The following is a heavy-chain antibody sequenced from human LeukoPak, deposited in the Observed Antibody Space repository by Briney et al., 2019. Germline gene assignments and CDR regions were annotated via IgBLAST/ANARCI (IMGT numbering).Heavy chain of an antibody. CDR3: ARPHDTALFY. D-gene: IGHD5-18*01. V-gene: IGHV3-48*03. J-gene: IGHJ4*02. CDR2: ISSSGSTI. CDR1: GFTFSSYE. Sequence: PGGSLRLSCAASGFTFSSYEMNWVSQAPGKGLEWVSYISSSGSTIYYADSVKGRFTISRDNAKNSLYLQMNSLRAEDTAVYYCARPHDTALFYWGQGTLVTVSS.